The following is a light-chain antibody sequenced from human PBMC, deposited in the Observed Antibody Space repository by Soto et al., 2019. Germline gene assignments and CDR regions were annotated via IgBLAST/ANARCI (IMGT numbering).Light chain of an antibody. V-gene: IGKV3-20*01. CDR3: QYYGSSFT. CDR2: GAS. J-gene: IGKJ4*02. Sequence: EIVMTQSPGTLSLSPGERATLSRRASQSVSSSYLGWYQQKPGQAPSLLIYGASSRATGIPDRFSGSGSGTDFTLTIGSLGPEDVAVYYCQYYGSSFTFGGGTKVEIK. CDR1: QSVSSSY.